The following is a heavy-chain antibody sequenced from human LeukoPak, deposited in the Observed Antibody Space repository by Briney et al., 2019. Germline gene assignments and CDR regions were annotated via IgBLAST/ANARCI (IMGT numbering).Heavy chain of an antibody. CDR3: AKDKGHTAMVTIFDY. Sequence: PGGSLRLSCAASGFTFSSYGMHWVRQAPGKGLEWVAFIRYDGSNKYYADSVKGRFTISRDNSKNTLYLQMNSLRAEDTAVYYCAKDKGHTAMVTIFDYWGQGTLVTVSS. D-gene: IGHD5-18*01. CDR1: GFTFSSYG. CDR2: IRYDGSNK. V-gene: IGHV3-30*02. J-gene: IGHJ4*02.